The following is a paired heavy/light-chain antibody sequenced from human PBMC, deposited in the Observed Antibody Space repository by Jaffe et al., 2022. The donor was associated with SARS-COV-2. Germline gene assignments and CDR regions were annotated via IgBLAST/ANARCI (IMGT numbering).Heavy chain of an antibody. D-gene: IGHD3-22*01. CDR2: ISSDGHTT. CDR3: SPLYDFVSDHYEGPPGQDWVFFDH. V-gene: IGHV3-48*03. Sequence: EVQLVAAGGGLVRPGGSLRLSCVASGFTFSRQGMNWLRQAPGKGPEWISYISSDGHTTYYADSVRGRFTISRDNAQKSLFLQMDSLGVEDTAVYYCSPLYDFVSDHYEGPPGQDWVFFDHWGQGTRVSVSS. J-gene: IGHJ4*02. CDR1: GFTFSRQG.
Light chain of an antibody. CDR2: DSF. CDR3: QHRYNWPPFT. V-gene: IGKV3-11*01. CDR1: QTVSRF. J-gene: IGKJ2*01. Sequence: EVVLTQFPATLSLSPGERATLFCRASQTVSRFLGWYQQKPGQAPRLLIYDSFKRTSGTPARFSGSGSGTDFTLTINNLEPEDSAVYYCQHRYNWPPFTFGQGTKLEI.